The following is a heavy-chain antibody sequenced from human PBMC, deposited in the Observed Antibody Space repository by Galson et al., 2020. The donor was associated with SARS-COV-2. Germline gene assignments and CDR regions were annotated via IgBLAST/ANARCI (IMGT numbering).Heavy chain of an antibody. V-gene: IGHV3-66*01. CDR3: ARGDFDDYHFEYYFDY. CDR1: GFTVSTNY. J-gene: IGHJ4*02. Sequence: GESLKISCAASGFTVSTNYMGWVRQAPGKGLEWVSLFYSGGTTNYADSVKGSFTISRDNSKNTLNLQMKNLRAEDTAVYYCARGDFDDYHFEYYFDYWGQGTLVTVSS. CDR2: FYSGGTT. D-gene: IGHD4-17*01.